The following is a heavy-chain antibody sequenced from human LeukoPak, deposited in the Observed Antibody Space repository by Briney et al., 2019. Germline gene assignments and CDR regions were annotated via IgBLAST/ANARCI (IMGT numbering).Heavy chain of an antibody. CDR1: GGSISSGGYY. J-gene: IGHJ3*02. Sequence: PSETLSLTCTVSGGSISSGGYYWSWIRQHPGKGLEWIGYIYYSGSTYYNPSLKSRVTISVDTSKNQFSLKLSSVTAADTAVYYCARDRGSGRDKDAFDIWGQGTMVTVSS. CDR2: IYYSGST. CDR3: ARDRGSGRDKDAFDI. D-gene: IGHD3-10*01. V-gene: IGHV4-31*03.